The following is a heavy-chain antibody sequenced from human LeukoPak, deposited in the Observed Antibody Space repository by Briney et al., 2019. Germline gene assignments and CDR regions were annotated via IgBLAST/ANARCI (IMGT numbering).Heavy chain of an antibody. CDR2: INHSGST. V-gene: IGHV4-34*01. D-gene: IGHD4-17*01. CDR3: ARVVYGGYSWLDDAFDI. J-gene: IGHJ3*02. CDR1: GGSFSGYY. Sequence: SETLSLTCAVSGGSFSGYYWSWIRQPPGKGLEWIGEINHSGSTNYNPSLKSRVTISVDTSKNQFSLKLSSVTAADTAVYYCARVVYGGYSWLDDAFDIWGQGTMVTVSS.